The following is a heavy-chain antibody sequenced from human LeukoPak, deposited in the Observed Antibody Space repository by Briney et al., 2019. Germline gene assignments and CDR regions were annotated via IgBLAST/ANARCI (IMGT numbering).Heavy chain of an antibody. CDR2: IYSGGST. CDR3: ARANSGYSSGWYYFDY. J-gene: IGHJ4*02. CDR1: GFTFTIFG. D-gene: IGHD6-19*01. V-gene: IGHV3-66*01. Sequence: GGSLRLSCAASGFTFTIFGLNWVRQAPGKGPEWVSVIYSGGSTYYADSVKGRFTISRDNSKNTLYLQMNSLRAEDTAVYYCARANSGYSSGWYYFDYWGQGTLVTVSS.